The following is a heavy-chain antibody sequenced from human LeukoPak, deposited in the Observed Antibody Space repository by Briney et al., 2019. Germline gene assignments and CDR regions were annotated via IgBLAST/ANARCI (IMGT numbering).Heavy chain of an antibody. CDR3: ARAVGAISGFDY. D-gene: IGHD1-26*01. Sequence: WASVKVSCKASGYTFTGYYMHWVRQAPGQGLEWMGWINPNSGGTNYAQKFQGRVTMTRDTSISTAYMELSRLRSDDTAVYYCARAVGAISGFDYWGQGTLVTVSS. CDR2: INPNSGGT. J-gene: IGHJ4*02. V-gene: IGHV1-2*02. CDR1: GYTFTGYY.